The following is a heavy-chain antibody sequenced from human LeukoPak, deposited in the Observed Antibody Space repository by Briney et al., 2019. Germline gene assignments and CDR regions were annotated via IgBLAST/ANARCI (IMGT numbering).Heavy chain of an antibody. CDR3: AKAQTPIGSGSRDY. Sequence: GRSLRLSCAASGFTFSSYAMSWVRQAPGKGLKWVSAISGSGGSTYYADSVKDRFTISRDNSKNTLYLQMNSLRAEDTAVYYCAKAQTPIGSGSRDYWGQGTLVTVSS. V-gene: IGHV3-23*01. CDR2: ISGSGGST. D-gene: IGHD3-22*01. J-gene: IGHJ4*02. CDR1: GFTFSSYA.